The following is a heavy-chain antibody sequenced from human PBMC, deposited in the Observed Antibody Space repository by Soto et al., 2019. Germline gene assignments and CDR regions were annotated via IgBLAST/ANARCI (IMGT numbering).Heavy chain of an antibody. J-gene: IGHJ4*02. V-gene: IGHV3-23*01. CDR1: GFDFSSYA. Sequence: CGSLRLCCASSGFDFSSYAMNWVRQAPGKGLEWVSSISDGGGATNYANSVRGRFTISRDRFKNTLDLHMNSLRAEDTAVYYCVKEDCGAGCALDFWGQGTLVTVSS. CDR2: ISDGGGAT. CDR3: VKEDCGAGCALDF. D-gene: IGHD2-21*02.